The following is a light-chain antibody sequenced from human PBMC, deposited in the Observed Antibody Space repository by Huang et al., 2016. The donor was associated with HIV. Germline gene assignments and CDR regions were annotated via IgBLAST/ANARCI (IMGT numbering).Light chain of an antibody. V-gene: IGKV3-15*01. Sequence: EIVMTQSPATLSVSPGQRASLACRASQRVSGHIAWYQQKPGQSPRLLIFDTSTRATGVPPRFTGSVSGAEFTLTISSLQSEDSALYFCQYYNNWPPRGTFGQGTKVEIK. CDR2: DTS. J-gene: IGKJ1*01. CDR3: QYYNNWPPRGT. CDR1: QRVSGH.